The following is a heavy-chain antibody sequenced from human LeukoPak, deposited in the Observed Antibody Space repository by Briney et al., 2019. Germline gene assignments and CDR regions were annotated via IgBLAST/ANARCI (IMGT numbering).Heavy chain of an antibody. Sequence: ASETLSLTCTVSGGFISSYYWSWIRQPPRKGMEWLGYIYYSGSTNFNPSVKSRVAMSVDTSKKQFSLKLSSLTAADTAVYYCARGGTAVIAPYAFDIWGQGTMVTVSS. CDR2: IYYSGST. CDR3: ARGGTAVIAPYAFDI. V-gene: IGHV4-59*01. CDR1: GGFISSYY. D-gene: IGHD4-23*01. J-gene: IGHJ3*02.